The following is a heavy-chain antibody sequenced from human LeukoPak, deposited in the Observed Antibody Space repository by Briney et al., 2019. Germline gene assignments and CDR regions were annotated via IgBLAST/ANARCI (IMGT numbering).Heavy chain of an antibody. CDR3: ARARPRYDSSGYGY. Sequence: GGSLRLSCAASGFTFSSYSMNWVRQAPGKGLEWVSSISSSSSYIYYADSVKGRFTISRDNAKNSLYLQMNSLRAEDTAVYYCARARPRYDSSGYGYWGQGTLVTVSS. J-gene: IGHJ4*02. V-gene: IGHV3-21*01. CDR2: ISSSSSYI. CDR1: GFTFSSYS. D-gene: IGHD3-22*01.